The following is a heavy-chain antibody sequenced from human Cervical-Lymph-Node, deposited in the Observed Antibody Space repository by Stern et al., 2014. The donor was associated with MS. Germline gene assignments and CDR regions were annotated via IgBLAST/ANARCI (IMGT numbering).Heavy chain of an antibody. Sequence: QVQLMQSGAEVKKPGASVKVSCKASGYTFTNYPIHWLRQAPGQRLEWMGWLNGVNVNTQYSQKFQGRVTFTRDTSANTAYMELNNLRSEDTAVYYCARADYGDFGTFDFWGQGSLVTVSS. CDR2: LNGVNVNT. J-gene: IGHJ4*02. CDR1: GYTFTNYP. D-gene: IGHD4-17*01. CDR3: ARADYGDFGTFDF. V-gene: IGHV1-3*01.